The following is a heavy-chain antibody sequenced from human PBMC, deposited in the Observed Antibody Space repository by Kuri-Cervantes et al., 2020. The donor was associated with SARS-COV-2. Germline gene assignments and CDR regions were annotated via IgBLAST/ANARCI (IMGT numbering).Heavy chain of an antibody. V-gene: IGHV3-23*01. D-gene: IGHD3-3*01. CDR1: GFTLSDYY. J-gene: IGHJ5*01. Sequence: GGSLKSSWAASGFTLSDYYMSWVRQAQGKGLEWVSAISGSAGSTYSADSVKGRFPISRDNSKNTLYLKMNSLRDEDTDVYYCAKGASNYYTLGWFDSWGQGTRVTVSS. CDR2: ISGSAGST. CDR3: AKGASNYYTLGWFDS.